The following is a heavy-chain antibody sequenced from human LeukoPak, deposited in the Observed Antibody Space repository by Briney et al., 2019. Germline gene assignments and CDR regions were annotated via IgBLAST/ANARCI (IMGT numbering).Heavy chain of an antibody. D-gene: IGHD3-10*01. Sequence: GGSLRLSCAASGFTFSSYWMHWVRQAPGKGLVWVSRINSDGSSTSYADSVKGRFTISRDNAKNTLYLQMNSLRAEDTAVYYCARGRYYYGSGRYYFDYWGQGTLVTVSS. V-gene: IGHV3-74*01. CDR2: INSDGSST. CDR3: ARGRYYYGSGRYYFDY. CDR1: GFTFSSYW. J-gene: IGHJ4*02.